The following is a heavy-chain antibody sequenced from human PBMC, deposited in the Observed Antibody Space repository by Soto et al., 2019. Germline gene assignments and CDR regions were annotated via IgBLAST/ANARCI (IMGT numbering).Heavy chain of an antibody. CDR3: AILPDRGYSYGYGYGGNY. D-gene: IGHD5-18*01. V-gene: IGHV4-39*01. CDR1: GGSISSSSYY. Sequence: QLQLQESGPGLVKPSETLSLTCTVSGGSISSSSYYWGWIRQPPGKGLEWIGRIYYSGSTYYNPSLKSRVTVSVDTSKNKSSLKLSSVTAADTAVYYCAILPDRGYSYGYGYGGNYWGQGTLVTVSS. CDR2: IYYSGST. J-gene: IGHJ4*02.